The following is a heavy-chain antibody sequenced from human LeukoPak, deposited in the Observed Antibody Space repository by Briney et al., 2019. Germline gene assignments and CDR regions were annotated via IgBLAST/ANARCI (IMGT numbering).Heavy chain of an antibody. D-gene: IGHD1-26*01. CDR2: ISYNGINK. V-gene: IGHV3-30*04. CDR1: GFTFSSYA. Sequence: PGGSLRLSCAASGFTFSSYAMHWVRQAPGKGLEWVAIISYNGINKFYADSVKGRFTISRDNSKNTLYLQMNSLRAEDTAVYYCARDLLGWELHYFDYWGQGTLVTVSS. CDR3: ARDLLGWELHYFDY. J-gene: IGHJ4*02.